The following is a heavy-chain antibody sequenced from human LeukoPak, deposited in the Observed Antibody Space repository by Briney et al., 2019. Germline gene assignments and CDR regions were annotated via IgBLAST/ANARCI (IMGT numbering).Heavy chain of an antibody. D-gene: IGHD3-9*01. CDR2: ISSSGSTI. CDR3: ARGPIDILTGYHYYYYYGMDV. CDR1: GFTFSSYE. J-gene: IGHJ6*04. V-gene: IGHV3-48*03. Sequence: GGSLRLSCAASGFTFSSYEMNWVRQAPGKGLEWDSYISSSGSTIYYADPVKGRFTISRGNAKNSLYLQMNSLRAEDTAVYYCARGPIDILTGYHYYYYYGMDVGGKGTTVTVSA.